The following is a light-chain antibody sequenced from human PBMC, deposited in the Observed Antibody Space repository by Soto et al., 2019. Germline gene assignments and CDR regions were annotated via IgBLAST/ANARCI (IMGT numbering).Light chain of an antibody. CDR1: SSDVGGYNY. CDR2: DAS. Sequence: QSVLTQPASVSGSPGQSITISCTGTSSDVGGYNYVSWYQQHPGKAPKLMIYDASNRPSGVSNRFSGSKSGNTASLTISGLQAEDEADYYCSSYTSSSTSYVFGTGTKLTVL. CDR3: SSYTSSSTSYV. J-gene: IGLJ1*01. V-gene: IGLV2-14*01.